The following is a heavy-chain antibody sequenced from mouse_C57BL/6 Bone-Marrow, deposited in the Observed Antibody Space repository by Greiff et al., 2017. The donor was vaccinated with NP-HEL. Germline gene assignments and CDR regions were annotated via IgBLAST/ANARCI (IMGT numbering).Heavy chain of an antibody. V-gene: IGHV1-80*01. CDR1: GYAFSSYW. CDR2: IYPGDGDT. CDR3: ANSNIYAMEY. J-gene: IGHJ4*01. Sequence: QVQLQQSGAELVKPGASVKISCKASGYAFSSYWMNWVKQRPGKGLEWIGQIYPGDGDTNYNGKFKGKATLTADKSASTAYMQLSSLTSKASPVYFCANSNIYAMEYWGQGTSATVSS. D-gene: IGHD2-5*01.